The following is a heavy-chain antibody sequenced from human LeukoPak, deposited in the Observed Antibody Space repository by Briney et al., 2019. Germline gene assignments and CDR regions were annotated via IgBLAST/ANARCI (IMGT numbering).Heavy chain of an antibody. J-gene: IGHJ6*03. CDR3: TTVDYGPYYYMDV. CDR1: GFTFSNSW. Sequence: GGSLRLSCAASGFTFSNSWMSWVRQAPGKGLEWVGRIKSKTDGGTTDYAAPVKGRFTISRDDSKNTLYLQMNSLKTEDTAVYYCTTVDYGPYYYMDVWGKGTTVTVSS. CDR2: IKSKTDGGTT. D-gene: IGHD4-17*01. V-gene: IGHV3-15*01.